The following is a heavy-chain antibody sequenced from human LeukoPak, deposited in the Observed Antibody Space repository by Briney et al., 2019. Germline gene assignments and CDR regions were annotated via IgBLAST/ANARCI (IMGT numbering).Heavy chain of an antibody. CDR2: INPNSGGT. V-gene: IGHV1-2*02. D-gene: IGHD3-3*01. Sequence: ASVKVSCKASGYTFTGYYMHWVRQAPGQGLEWMGWINPNSGGTNYAQKFQGRVTMTRDTSISTAYMELSRLRSDDTAVYYCARDMYYDYNWFDPWGQGTLVTVSS. CDR1: GYTFTGYY. J-gene: IGHJ5*02. CDR3: ARDMYYDYNWFDP.